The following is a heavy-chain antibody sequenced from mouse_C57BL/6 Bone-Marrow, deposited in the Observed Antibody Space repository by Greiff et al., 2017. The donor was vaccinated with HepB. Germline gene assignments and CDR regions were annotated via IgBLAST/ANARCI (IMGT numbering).Heavy chain of an antibody. D-gene: IGHD2-5*01. CDR2: INPSNGGT. V-gene: IGHV1-54*01. CDR3: ARRVYYSNYGRVDY. J-gene: IGHJ2*01. CDR1: GYAFTNYL. Sequence: VQLQQSGAELVRPGTSVKVSCKASGYAFTNYLIEWVKQRPGQGLEWIGNINPSNGGTNYNEKFKSKATLTVDKSSSTAYMQLSSLTSEDSAVYYCARRVYYSNYGRVDYWGQGTILTVSS.